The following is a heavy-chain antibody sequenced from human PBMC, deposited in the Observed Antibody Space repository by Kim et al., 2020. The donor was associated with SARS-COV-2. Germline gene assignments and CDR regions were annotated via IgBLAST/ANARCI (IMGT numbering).Heavy chain of an antibody. CDR1: GFTFSSYA. Sequence: GGSLRLSCAASGFTFSSYAMHWVRQAPGKGLEWVAVISYDGSNKYYADSVKGRFTISRDNSKNTLYLQMNSLRAEDTAVYYCARDWVTTVTTGSAFDIWGQGTMVTVSS. D-gene: IGHD4-17*01. CDR3: ARDWVTTVTTGSAFDI. V-gene: IGHV3-30-3*01. CDR2: ISYDGSNK. J-gene: IGHJ3*02.